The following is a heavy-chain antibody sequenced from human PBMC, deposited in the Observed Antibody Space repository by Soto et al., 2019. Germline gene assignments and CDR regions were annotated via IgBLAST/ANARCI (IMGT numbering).Heavy chain of an antibody. J-gene: IGHJ6*02. V-gene: IGHV3-30-3*01. CDR1: GFTFSSYA. CDR3: ARDRQSELVSYYYYGMDV. Sequence: QVQLVESGGGVVQPGRSLRLSCAASGFTFSSYAMHWVRQAPGKGLEWVAVISYDGSNKYYADSVKGRFTISRDNSKNTLYLQMNSLRAEDTAVYYCARDRQSELVSYYYYGMDVWGQGTTVTVSS. D-gene: IGHD6-6*01. CDR2: ISYDGSNK.